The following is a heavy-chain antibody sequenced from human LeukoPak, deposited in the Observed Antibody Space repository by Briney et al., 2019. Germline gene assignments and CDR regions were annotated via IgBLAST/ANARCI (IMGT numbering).Heavy chain of an antibody. CDR1: GFTFSSYG. V-gene: IGHV3-30*02. Sequence: GGSLRLSCAASGFTFSSYGMHWVRQAPGKGLEWVAFIRYDGSNKYYADSVKGRFTISRDNSKNTLYLQMNSLRAEDTAVYYCAINSRYGSGSYHVYWGQGTLVTVSS. J-gene: IGHJ4*02. CDR2: IRYDGSNK. D-gene: IGHD3-10*01. CDR3: AINSRYGSGSYHVY.